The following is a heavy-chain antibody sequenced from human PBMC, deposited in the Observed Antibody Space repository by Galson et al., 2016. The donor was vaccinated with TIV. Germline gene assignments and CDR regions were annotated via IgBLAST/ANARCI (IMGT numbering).Heavy chain of an antibody. V-gene: IGHV1-18*04. CDR3: ARGATVTPYSFFDY. J-gene: IGHJ4*02. D-gene: IGHD4-17*01. CDR2: ISGYSGNT. CDR1: GYTFSSYS. Sequence: VKVSCKASGYTFSSYSINWVRQAPGQGLEWMGWISGYSGNTNYAQKFQGRVTMTTDTSTGTAYMELRSLRSDDTAVYYCARGATVTPYSFFDYWGQGTLVTVFS.